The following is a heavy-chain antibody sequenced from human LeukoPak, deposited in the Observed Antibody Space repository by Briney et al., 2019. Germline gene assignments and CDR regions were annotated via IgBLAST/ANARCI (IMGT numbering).Heavy chain of an antibody. CDR3: ARARYDSSGCLDY. J-gene: IGHJ4*02. V-gene: IGHV3-7*01. Sequence: AGGPLRLSCAASGFTFSSNWMSWVRQAPGKGLEWVANIKQDGSEKYYVDSVKGRFTISRDNAKNSLYLQMNSLRAEDTAVYYCARARYDSSGCLDYWGQGTLVTVSS. D-gene: IGHD3-22*01. CDR2: IKQDGSEK. CDR1: GFTFSSNW.